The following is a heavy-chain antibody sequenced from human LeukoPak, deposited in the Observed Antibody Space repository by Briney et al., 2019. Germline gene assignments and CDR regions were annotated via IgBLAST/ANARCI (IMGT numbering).Heavy chain of an antibody. CDR2: IQYSGST. CDR3: ARYYDRSGYWSTPHFDY. J-gene: IGHJ4*02. D-gene: IGHD3-22*01. Sequence: KPSETLSLTCTVSGDSVSGISFYWSWIRQPPGKGLQYIGYIQYSGSTNYNPSLKSRVTISVDTSKNQFSLKLSSVKAADTAVYYCARYYDRSGYWSTPHFDYWGQGTLVTVSS. CDR1: GDSVSGISFY. V-gene: IGHV4-61*01.